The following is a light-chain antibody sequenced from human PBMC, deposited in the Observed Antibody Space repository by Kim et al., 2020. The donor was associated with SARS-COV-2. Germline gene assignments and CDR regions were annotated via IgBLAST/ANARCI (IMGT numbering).Light chain of an antibody. CDR2: RTS. CDR3: QHYNSYSWT. V-gene: IGKV1-5*03. CDR1: QSISSR. Sequence: DIQMTQSPSTLSASVGDRVTITCRASQSISSRLAWYQQKPGKAPKLLIYRTSSLESGVPLRFTGSGSGTEFTLTISSLQPDDFATYYCQHYNSYSWTFGQGTKVDIK. J-gene: IGKJ1*01.